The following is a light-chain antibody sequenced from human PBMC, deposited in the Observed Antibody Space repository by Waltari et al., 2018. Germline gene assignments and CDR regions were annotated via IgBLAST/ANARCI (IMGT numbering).Light chain of an antibody. J-gene: IGLJ2*01. CDR3: SSYAGSSKGV. V-gene: IGLV2-23*02. Sequence: QSALTQPASVSGSPGQSITISCTGTSSDVGNYKRVSWYQQHPGKAPKLMIYAFSKRPSGVSDRVSGSKSGDMASLTISGLQPEDEAEYFCSSYAGSSKGVFGGGTKVTIL. CDR1: SSDVGNYKR. CDR2: AFS.